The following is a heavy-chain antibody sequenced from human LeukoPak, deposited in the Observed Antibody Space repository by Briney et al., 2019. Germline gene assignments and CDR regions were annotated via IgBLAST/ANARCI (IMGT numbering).Heavy chain of an antibody. V-gene: IGHV3-49*03. CDR2: IRSKAYGGTT. J-gene: IGHJ6*03. D-gene: IGHD6-13*01. CDR3: TRVRSSWYVGYYYMDV. Sequence: PGGSLRLSCTASGFTFGDYAMSWFRQAPGKGLEWVGFIRSKAYGGTTEYAASVKGRFTISRDDSKSIAYLQVNSLKTEDTAVYYCTRVRSSWYVGYYYMDVWGKGTTVTVSS. CDR1: GFTFGDYA.